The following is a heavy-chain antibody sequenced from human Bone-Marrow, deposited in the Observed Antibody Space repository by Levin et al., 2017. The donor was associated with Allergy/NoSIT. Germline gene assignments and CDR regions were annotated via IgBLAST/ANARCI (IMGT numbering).Heavy chain of an antibody. Sequence: SCTASGFTFGDYAMNWFRQAPGKGLEWVGLIASKAYGGAAEYAASVKGRFTISRDDSRSIAYLQMNSLKTEDTAIYYCSRPPRDNYGPPLDYWGQGSLVTVSS. V-gene: IGHV3-49*03. CDR3: SRPPRDNYGPPLDY. D-gene: IGHD5-18*01. CDR1: GFTFGDYA. J-gene: IGHJ4*02. CDR2: IASKAYGGAA.